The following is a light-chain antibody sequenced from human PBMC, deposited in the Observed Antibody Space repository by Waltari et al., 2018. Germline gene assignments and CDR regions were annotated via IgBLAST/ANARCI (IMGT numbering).Light chain of an antibody. V-gene: IGKV3-11*01. CDR3: QQRSEWPRT. CDR1: QSIGSY. CDR2: DAS. J-gene: IGKJ1*01. Sequence: EIVLTQSPATLSLSPGERATLYCRASQSIGSYLGWYQQKPGQAPRLLIYDASNRVTGISGRFSGSGSGTDFTLTINNVQPEDFAVYYCQQRSEWPRTFGQGTKVDLK.